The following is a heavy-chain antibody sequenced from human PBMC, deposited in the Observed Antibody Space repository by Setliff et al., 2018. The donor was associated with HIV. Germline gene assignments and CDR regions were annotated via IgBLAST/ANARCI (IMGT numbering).Heavy chain of an antibody. CDR2: ISTSGGAA. Sequence: PGGSLRLSCAASGFTFSNHVMNWVRQAPGKGLEWVSAISTSGGAADYADSVKGRFTISRDNSRNTLYLQMNSLRAEDTAIYYCARSEKYCSSVSCFRGCYGMDVWGHGATVTVSS. J-gene: IGHJ6*02. D-gene: IGHD2-2*01. V-gene: IGHV3-23*01. CDR3: ARSEKYCSSVSCFRGCYGMDV. CDR1: GFTFSNHV.